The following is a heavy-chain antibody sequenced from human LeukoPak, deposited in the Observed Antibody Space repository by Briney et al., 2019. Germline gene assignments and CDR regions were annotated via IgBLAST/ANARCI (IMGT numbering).Heavy chain of an antibody. J-gene: IGHJ4*02. V-gene: IGHV5-51*01. CDR2: IYPGDSDT. Sequence: NLGESLKISCKGSGYSFTSYWIGWVRQTPGKGLEWMGIIYPGDSDTRYSPSFQGQVTFSADKSISTAYLQWGSLKASDTAMYYCARLSDGYNDFWGQGTLVTVSS. D-gene: IGHD5-24*01. CDR3: ARLSDGYNDF. CDR1: GYSFTSYW.